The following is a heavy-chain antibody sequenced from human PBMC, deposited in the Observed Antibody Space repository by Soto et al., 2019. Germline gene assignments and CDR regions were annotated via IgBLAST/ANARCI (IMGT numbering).Heavy chain of an antibody. CDR1: GYSFTRHD. Sequence: SAVKVSCEATGYSFTRHDINWLRQAAGQGLEWMGWMNPNSGNAVYAQKFQGRVTMTRNTSITTAYIEVTSLKSEDTADYFCASGEENAYSHGFDPWG. J-gene: IGHJ5*02. V-gene: IGHV1-8*01. D-gene: IGHD2-15*01. CDR3: ASGEENAYSHGFDP. CDR2: MNPNSGNA.